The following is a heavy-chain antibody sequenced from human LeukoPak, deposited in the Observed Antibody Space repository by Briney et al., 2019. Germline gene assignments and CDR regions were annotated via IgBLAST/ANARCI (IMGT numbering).Heavy chain of an antibody. D-gene: IGHD1-26*01. CDR2: IHYTGST. CDR1: SGSISTYY. J-gene: IGHJ4*02. V-gene: IGHV4-59*01. CDR3: ARSSGSRYYIDY. Sequence: SETLSLTCTVSSGSISTYYWSWIRQPPGKRPEWIGFIHYTGSTNYNPSLKSRVTISVDTSKNQFSLKLNSVTAADTAVYYCARSSGSRYYIDYWGQGTLVTVSS.